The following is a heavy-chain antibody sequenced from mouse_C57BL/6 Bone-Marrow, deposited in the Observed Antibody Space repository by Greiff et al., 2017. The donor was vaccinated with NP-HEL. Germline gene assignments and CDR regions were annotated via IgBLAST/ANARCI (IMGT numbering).Heavy chain of an antibody. CDR1: GFNIKDDY. CDR2: IDPENGDT. D-gene: IGHD1-1*02. V-gene: IGHV14-4*01. CDR3: TTHGYLDY. Sequence: EVQLQQSGAELVRPGASVKLSCTASGFNIKDDYMHWVKQRPEQGLEWIGWIDPENGDTEYASKFQGKATITADTSSNTAYLQLSSLTSEDTAVYYCTTHGYLDYWGQGTTLTVSS. J-gene: IGHJ2*01.